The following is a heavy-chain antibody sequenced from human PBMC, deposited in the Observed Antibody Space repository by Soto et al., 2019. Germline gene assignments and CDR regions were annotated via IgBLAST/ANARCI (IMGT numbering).Heavy chain of an antibody. CDR3: ARMYSSGSGWFHP. D-gene: IGHD6-19*01. CDR2: FYSSGSI. CDR1: GCSITAGGYY. J-gene: IGHJ5*02. V-gene: IGHV4-31*03. Sequence: PSETLSLTCFVSGCSITAGGYYWSWIRHHPGKGLEWIGSFYSSGSIIYNPSLRSRVSISGDTSSNQFSMSLTSVTAADTARYYCARMYSSGSGWFHPWGQGTQVTVSS.